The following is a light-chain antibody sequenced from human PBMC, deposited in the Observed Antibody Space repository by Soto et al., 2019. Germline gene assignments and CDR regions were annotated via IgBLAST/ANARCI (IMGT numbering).Light chain of an antibody. J-gene: IGKJ4*01. Sequence: EVVLAQSPGTLSLSPGERATLSCRASQTVGTTYLAWYQHKPGQAPRLLIFDTSNRAAGVPARFSGSGSGTDFTLTISSLEPEDFAVYYCQQRYNWPLTFGGGTKVDIK. V-gene: IGKV3-11*01. CDR2: DTS. CDR3: QQRYNWPLT. CDR1: QTVGTTY.